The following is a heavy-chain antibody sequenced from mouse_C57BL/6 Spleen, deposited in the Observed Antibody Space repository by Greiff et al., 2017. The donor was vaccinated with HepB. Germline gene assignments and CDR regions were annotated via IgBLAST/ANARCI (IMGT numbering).Heavy chain of an antibody. J-gene: IGHJ2*01. D-gene: IGHD1-1*01. CDR2: IDPEDGDT. CDR3: TTRYYGSSFFDY. CDR1: GFNIKDYY. V-gene: IGHV14-1*01. Sequence: EVQLQQSGAELVRPGASVKLSCTASGFNIKDYYMHWVKQRPEQGLEWIGRIDPEDGDTEYAPKFQGKATMTADTSSNTAYLQLSSLTSEDTAVYYCTTRYYGSSFFDYWGQGTTLTVSS.